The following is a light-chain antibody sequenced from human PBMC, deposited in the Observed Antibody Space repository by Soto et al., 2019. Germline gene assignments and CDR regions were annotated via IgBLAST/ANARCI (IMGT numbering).Light chain of an antibody. CDR3: SSYTSSSTVV. Sequence: QSALTQPASVSGSPGQSITISCTGTSSDIGVYKYFSWYQQHPGKAPNLMIYEVSNRPSGVSNRFSGSKSGNTASLTISGLQAEDEADYYCSSYTSSSTVVFGVGTKLTVL. CDR2: EVS. V-gene: IGLV2-14*01. CDR1: SSDIGVYKY. J-gene: IGLJ2*01.